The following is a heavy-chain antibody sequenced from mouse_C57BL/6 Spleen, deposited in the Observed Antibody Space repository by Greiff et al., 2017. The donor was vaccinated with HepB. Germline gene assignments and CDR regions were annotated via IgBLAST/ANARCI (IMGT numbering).Heavy chain of an antibody. CDR3: AIRFSYEGGFAY. CDR1: GYSITSGYY. Sequence: EVKLMESGPGLVKPSQSLSLTCSVTGYSITSGYYWNWIRQFPGNKLEWMGYISYDGSNNYNPSLKNRISITRDTSKNQFFLKLNSVTTEDTATYYCAIRFSYEGGFAYWGQGTLVTVSA. D-gene: IGHD1-1*01. CDR2: ISYDGSN. V-gene: IGHV3-6*01. J-gene: IGHJ3*01.